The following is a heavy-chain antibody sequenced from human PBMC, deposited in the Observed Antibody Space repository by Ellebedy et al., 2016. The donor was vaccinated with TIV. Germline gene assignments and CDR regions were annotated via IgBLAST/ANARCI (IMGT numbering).Heavy chain of an antibody. J-gene: IGHJ4*02. CDR3: AKDHPSFGWPVFEY. D-gene: IGHD6-19*01. CDR2: INNGGNA. Sequence: GESLKISXAASGFSLRSYAMTWVRQAPGKGLEWVSSINNGGNAYYADSVKGRFTISRDTSKNTMSLQMNSPRADDTAIYYCAKDHPSFGWPVFEYWGQGTLVSVSS. V-gene: IGHV3-23*01. CDR1: GFSLRSYA.